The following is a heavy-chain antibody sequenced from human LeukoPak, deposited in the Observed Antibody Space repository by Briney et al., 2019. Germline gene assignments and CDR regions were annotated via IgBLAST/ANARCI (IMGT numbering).Heavy chain of an antibody. CDR2: MNPNSGNT. CDR1: GYTFTSYD. D-gene: IGHD6-19*01. V-gene: IGHV1-8*01. J-gene: IGHJ4*02. CDR3: ARSNVAVAGKDY. Sequence: ASVKVSCKASGYTFTSYDINWVRQATGRGLEWMGWMNPNSGNTGYAQKFQGRVTMTRNTSISTAYMELSSLRSEDTAVYYCARSNVAVAGKDYWGQGTLVTVSS.